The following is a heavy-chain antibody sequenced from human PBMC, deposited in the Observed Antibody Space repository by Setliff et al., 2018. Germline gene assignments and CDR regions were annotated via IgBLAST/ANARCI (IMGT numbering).Heavy chain of an antibody. D-gene: IGHD7-27*01. CDR3: AGVTNWGLDLRFDP. J-gene: IGHJ5*02. Sequence: SETLSLTCTASGDSISSYYWSWIRQPPGKGLEWIGYIYYSGSTNYNPSLKSRVTMSVATFENHFSLKLNSLTAADTAVYYCAGVTNWGLDLRFDPWGQGILVTVSS. CDR2: IYYSGST. CDR1: GDSISSYY. V-gene: IGHV4-59*01.